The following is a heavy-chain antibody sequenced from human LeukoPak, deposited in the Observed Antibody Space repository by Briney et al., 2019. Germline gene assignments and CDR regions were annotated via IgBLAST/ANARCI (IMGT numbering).Heavy chain of an antibody. D-gene: IGHD6-19*01. CDR1: GFTFSSFG. CDR3: APRGIAVAGPFDY. J-gene: IGHJ4*02. Sequence: GGSLRLSCAASGFTFSSFGMPWVRQAPGKGLEWVAFIRYDGSNKYYADSVKGRFTISRDNSKNTLYLQMNSLGTEDTAVYYCAPRGIAVAGPFDYWGQGTLVTVSS. V-gene: IGHV3-30*02. CDR2: IRYDGSNK.